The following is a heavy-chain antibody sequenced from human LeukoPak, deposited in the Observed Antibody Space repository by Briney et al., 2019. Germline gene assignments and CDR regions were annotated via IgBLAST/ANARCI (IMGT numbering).Heavy chain of an antibody. V-gene: IGHV1-46*01. D-gene: IGHD3-22*01. J-gene: IGHJ4*02. CDR1: GYTFTSYY. CDR3: AREAGGYYYDSSGYFGY. CDR2: INPSGGST. Sequence: ASVKVSCKASGYTFTSYYMHWVRQAPGQGLEWMGIINPSGGSTSYAQKFQGRVTMTRDTSTSTVYMELSSLRSEDTAVYYCAREAGGYYYDSSGYFGYWGQGTLVTVSS.